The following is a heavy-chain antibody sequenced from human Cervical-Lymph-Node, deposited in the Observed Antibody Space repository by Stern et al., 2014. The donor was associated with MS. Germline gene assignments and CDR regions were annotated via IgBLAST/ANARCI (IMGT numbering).Heavy chain of an antibody. CDR2: ISWNSDTI. CDR1: GFTFDDYG. J-gene: IGHJ4*02. V-gene: IGHV3-9*01. D-gene: IGHD3-9*01. Sequence: VQLVESGGGLVQPGRSLRLSCGASGFTFDDYGMHWVRQAPGKGLEWVSGISWNSDTIAYGDSVKGRFTISRDNAKNSLYLQMNSLRGEDTALYYCAKARPRRALFDWAELDDWGQGTLVTVSS. CDR3: AKARPRRALFDWAELDD.